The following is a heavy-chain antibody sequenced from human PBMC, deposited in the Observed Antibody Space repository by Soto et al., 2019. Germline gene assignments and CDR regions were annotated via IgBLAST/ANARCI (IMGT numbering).Heavy chain of an antibody. CDR2: ISTTSRTK. CDR3: ARDDNTAFYFDL. CDR1: LLTFISYE. Sequence: PRGSLMLSCTSALLTFISYEMNWVRRAPGKGMDWVSFISTTSRTKYYADSVNGRFTISRDNAQNSLYLQLNSLRAEDTAIYYCARDDNTAFYFDLWGRGTMVTVSS. D-gene: IGHD1-1*01. V-gene: IGHV3-48*03. J-gene: IGHJ2*01.